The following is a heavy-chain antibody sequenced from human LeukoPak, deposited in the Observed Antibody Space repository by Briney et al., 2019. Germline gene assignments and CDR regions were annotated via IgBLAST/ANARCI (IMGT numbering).Heavy chain of an antibody. V-gene: IGHV4-34*01. D-gene: IGHD5-24*01. CDR2: INHSGST. Sequence: PSETLSLTCAVYGGSFSGYYWSWIRQPPGKGLEWIGEINHSGSTNYNPSLKSRVTISVDTSKNQFPLKLSSVTAADTAVYYCARGAVDGYRDYWGQGTLVTVSS. J-gene: IGHJ4*02. CDR3: ARGAVDGYRDY. CDR1: GGSFSGYY.